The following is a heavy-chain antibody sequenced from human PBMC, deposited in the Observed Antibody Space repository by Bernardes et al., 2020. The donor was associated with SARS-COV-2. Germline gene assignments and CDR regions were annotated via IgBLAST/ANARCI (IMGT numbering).Heavy chain of an antibody. Sequence: GGSLRLSCAASGFTFSGSEMNWVRQAPGKGLEWVSYISGSGSTIYYANSVKGRFTISRDNAKNSLYLQMNNLRADDTAVYYCARDPNYYDRMLRNYWGQGTLVTVSS. CDR1: GFTFSGSE. CDR2: ISGSGSTI. V-gene: IGHV3-48*03. D-gene: IGHD3-22*01. J-gene: IGHJ4*02. CDR3: ARDPNYYDRMLRNY.